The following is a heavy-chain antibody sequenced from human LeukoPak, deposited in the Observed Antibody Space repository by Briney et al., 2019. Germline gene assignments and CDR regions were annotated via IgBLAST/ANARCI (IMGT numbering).Heavy chain of an antibody. CDR2: ITGSSTTI. D-gene: IGHD5-24*01. J-gene: IGHJ4*02. CDR3: ARAGGGYNYDDS. V-gene: IGHV3-48*02. Sequence: RGSLRLSCAASGFTFSSYSMNWVRQAPGKGLEWVSYITGSSTTIYYADSVKGRFTISRDNAKNSLYLHMSSLRDEDSAVYFCARAGGGYNYDDSWGQGTLVTVSS. CDR1: GFTFSSYS.